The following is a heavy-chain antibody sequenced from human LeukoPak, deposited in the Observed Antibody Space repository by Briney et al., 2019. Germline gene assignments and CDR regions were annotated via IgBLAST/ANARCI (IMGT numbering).Heavy chain of an antibody. CDR1: GNYW. Sequence: GGSLRLSCAASGNYWTHWVRQAPGKGLVWVSHINSDGSWTSYADSVKGRFTISKDNAKNTVYLQMDSLRAEDTAVYYCVSFYETYWGRGTLVTVSS. J-gene: IGHJ4*02. CDR3: VSFYETY. D-gene: IGHD2/OR15-2a*01. V-gene: IGHV3-74*01. CDR2: INSDGSWT.